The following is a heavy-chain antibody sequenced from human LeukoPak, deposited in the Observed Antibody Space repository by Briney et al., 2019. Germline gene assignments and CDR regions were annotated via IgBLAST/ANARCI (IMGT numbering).Heavy chain of an antibody. Sequence: SETLSLTCTVSGGSISSSNYFWGWFRQPPGKGLEWIGSIYYSGSTYYNPSLKSRVTISVDTSKNQFSLKLSSVTAADTAVYYCARLVPSSSWYSAYYYYMDVWGKGTTVTISS. D-gene: IGHD6-13*01. J-gene: IGHJ6*03. CDR2: IYYSGST. V-gene: IGHV4-39*01. CDR3: ARLVPSSSWYSAYYYYMDV. CDR1: GGSISSSNYF.